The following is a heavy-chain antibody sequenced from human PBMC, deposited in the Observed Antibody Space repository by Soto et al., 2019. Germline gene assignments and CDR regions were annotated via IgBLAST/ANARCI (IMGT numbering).Heavy chain of an antibody. CDR3: ARPMLRSIPQYYGMDV. D-gene: IGHD2-21*01. CDR1: GYSFSSYW. CDR2: IYPGDSDT. J-gene: IGHJ6*02. V-gene: IGHV5-51*01. Sequence: PGESLKISCKAIGYSFSSYWVAWVRQMPGKGLEWMGIIYPGDSDTRYSPSFQGHVTISVEKSISTAYLQWSSLKASDTAMYYCARPMLRSIPQYYGMDVWGQGTTVTVSS.